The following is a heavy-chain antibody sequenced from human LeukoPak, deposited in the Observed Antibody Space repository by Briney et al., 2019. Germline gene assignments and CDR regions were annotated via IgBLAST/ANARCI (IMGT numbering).Heavy chain of an antibody. D-gene: IGHD1-26*01. CDR1: GFTFSSSG. V-gene: IGHV3-30*02. Sequence: GGSLRLSCAASGFTFSSSGMHWVRQAPGKGLEWVAFIRYGGSDKYYTNSVKGRFTISRDNSKNTLYLQMNYLRTEDTAVYYCAKDVGVVGASDYWGQGTLVTVSS. CDR3: AKDVGVVGASDY. CDR2: IRYGGSDK. J-gene: IGHJ4*02.